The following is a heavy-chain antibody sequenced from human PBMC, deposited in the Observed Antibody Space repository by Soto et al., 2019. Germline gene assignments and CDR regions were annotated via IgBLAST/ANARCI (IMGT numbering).Heavy chain of an antibody. CDR2: ISGSGGST. V-gene: IGHV3-23*01. J-gene: IGHJ4*02. D-gene: IGHD2-21*02. CDR1: GFTFSSYA. Sequence: PGGSLRLSCAASGFTFSSYAMSWVRQAPGKGLEWVSAISGSGGSTYYADSVKGRFTISRDNSKNTLYLQMNSLRAEDTAVYYCAKAGPPRPIVVVTAPNDYWGQGTLVTVS. CDR3: AKAGPPRPIVVVTAPNDY.